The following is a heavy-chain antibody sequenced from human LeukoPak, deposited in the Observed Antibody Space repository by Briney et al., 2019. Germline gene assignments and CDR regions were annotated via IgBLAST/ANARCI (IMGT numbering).Heavy chain of an antibody. CDR2: ISTSGTSM. V-gene: IGHV3-48*03. CDR1: GYTFSNYE. Sequence: SGGSLRLSCAASGYTFSNYEMNWVRQAPGMGLEWVSYISTSGTSMFYADSVKGLFTISRDNAGKSLFLQMNSPRAEDTAVYFCARGAYRSSWYLDSWGQGTLVTVSS. CDR3: ARGAYRSSWYLDS. D-gene: IGHD6-13*01. J-gene: IGHJ4*02.